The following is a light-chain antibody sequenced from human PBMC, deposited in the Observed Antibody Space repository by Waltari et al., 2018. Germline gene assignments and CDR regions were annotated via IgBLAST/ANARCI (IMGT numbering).Light chain of an antibody. J-gene: IGKJ2*01. Sequence: DIQMTQSPSSLSASVGDRVTNTCRASQRISRYLNWYQQKPGKAPKVLIYAASSLQSGVPSRFSGSGSGTDFTLTISSLQPEDFATYYWQRSYSTYTFGQGTKLEIK. CDR3: QRSYSTYT. CDR2: AAS. CDR1: QRISRY. V-gene: IGKV1-39*01.